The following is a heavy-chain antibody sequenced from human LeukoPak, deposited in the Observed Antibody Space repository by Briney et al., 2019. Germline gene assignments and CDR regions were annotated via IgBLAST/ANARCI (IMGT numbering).Heavy chain of an antibody. J-gene: IGHJ6*04. V-gene: IGHV3-53*01. CDR1: GFTVSSNY. CDR2: IHTGGTI. D-gene: IGHD2-2*01. CDR3: ARELGYCSSTSCPKYPN. Sequence: GGSLRLSCAASGFTVSSNYMSWVRQAPGKGLEWVSIIHTGGTIYYADSVKGRFTISRDISKNMLFLQMNSLRAEDTAVYYCARELGYCSSTSCPKYPNWGKGTTVTVSS.